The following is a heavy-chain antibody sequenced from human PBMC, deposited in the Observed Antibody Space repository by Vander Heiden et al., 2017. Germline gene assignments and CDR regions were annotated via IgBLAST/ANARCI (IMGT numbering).Heavy chain of an antibody. Sequence: QVHLQESGPGLVKPSETLSLTCSVPGGSISTYYWSWIRQPAGKGLEWIGRFSTSGSTNYNPSLKSRVTMSVDTSRNQFFLNLSSVTAADTAVYYCAKLGVACSTDGCSYFYFDLWGRGTPVTVSS. J-gene: IGHJ2*01. D-gene: IGHD2-2*01. CDR3: AKLGVACSTDGCSYFYFDL. CDR1: GGSISTYY. CDR2: FSTSGST. V-gene: IGHV4-4*07.